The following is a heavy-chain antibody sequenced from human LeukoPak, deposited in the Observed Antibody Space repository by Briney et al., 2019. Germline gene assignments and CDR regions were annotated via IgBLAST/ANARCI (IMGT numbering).Heavy chain of an antibody. J-gene: IGHJ3*02. CDR3: ARAAKYYYDSSGYYSDAFDI. CDR2: INSDGSST. D-gene: IGHD3-22*01. Sequence: GGSLRLSCAASGFTFSSYWMHWVRQAPGKGLVWVSRINSDGSSTSYADSVKGRFTISRDNAKNTLYLQMNSLRAEDTAVYYCARAAKYYYDSSGYYSDAFDIWGQGTMVTVSS. CDR1: GFTFSSYW. V-gene: IGHV3-74*01.